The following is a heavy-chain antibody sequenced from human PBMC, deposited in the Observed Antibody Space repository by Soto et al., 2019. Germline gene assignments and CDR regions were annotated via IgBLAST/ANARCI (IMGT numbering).Heavy chain of an antibody. CDR3: VCDIESCFDI. J-gene: IGHJ3*02. Sequence: QVQLVESGGGVVQPGRSLRLSCAASGLTFSSYGMHWVRQAPGKGLEWVAVIGYDGSNKYYADSVKGRFTISRDNSKTTLYLQMNSLRAEDTAVYYCVCDIESCFDIWGQGTMVTVSS. V-gene: IGHV3-33*01. CDR2: IGYDGSNK. D-gene: IGHD3-16*02. CDR1: GLTFSSYG.